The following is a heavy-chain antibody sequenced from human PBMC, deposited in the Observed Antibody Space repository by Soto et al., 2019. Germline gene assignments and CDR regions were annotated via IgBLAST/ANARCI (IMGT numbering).Heavy chain of an antibody. CDR3: AKDRDDYRDYGFDY. Sequence: EVQLLESGGGLVQPGGSLRLSCAASGFTFTNYAMTWVRQAPGKGLEWVSISSGSGSGGSTNYADPVKGRFTISKDKSRSALYLQMNSLSVEDRAVYYCAKDRDDYRDYGFDYWGQRTVVTVSS. CDR2: SSGSGSGGST. CDR1: GFTFTNYA. J-gene: IGHJ4*02. V-gene: IGHV3-23*01. D-gene: IGHD4-17*01.